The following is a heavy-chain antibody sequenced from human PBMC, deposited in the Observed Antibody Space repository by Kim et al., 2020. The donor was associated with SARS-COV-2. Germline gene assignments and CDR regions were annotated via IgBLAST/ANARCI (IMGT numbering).Heavy chain of an antibody. J-gene: IGHJ4*02. CDR3: ARTSGSGSRYFDY. Sequence: YYATRKSRVTISGDTSKNQCSLELSSVTAADTALYYCARTSGSGSRYFDYWGQGALVTVSS. D-gene: IGHD3-10*01. V-gene: IGHV4-59*01.